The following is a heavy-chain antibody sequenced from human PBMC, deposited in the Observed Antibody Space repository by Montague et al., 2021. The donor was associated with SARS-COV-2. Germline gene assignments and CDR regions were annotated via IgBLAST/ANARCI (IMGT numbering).Heavy chain of an antibody. Sequence: TRSLTCTVSGGSISIGRYYWNWIRQPAGKGLEWIGRIYTSGSTNYNPSLKSRVSISADTSNNQVSLSLSSVTAADTAVYYCARDGSQYYYGSGIDYWGQGILVTVSS. V-gene: IGHV4-61*02. D-gene: IGHD3-10*01. CDR2: IYTSGST. CDR3: ARDGSQYYYGSGIDY. CDR1: GGSISIGRYY. J-gene: IGHJ4*02.